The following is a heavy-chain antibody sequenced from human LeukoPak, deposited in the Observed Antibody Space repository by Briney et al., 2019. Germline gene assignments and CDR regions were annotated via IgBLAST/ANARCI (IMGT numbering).Heavy chain of an antibody. CDR1: GLTFSSYG. CDR3: AKDTEMATTDYYYYYGMDV. CDR2: IRYDGSNK. Sequence: GGSLRLSCAAPGLTFSSYGMHWVRQAPGKGLEWVAFIRYDGSNKYYADSVKGRFTISRDNSKNSLYLQMNSLRTEDTALYYCAKDTEMATTDYYYYYGMDVWGQGTTVTVSS. D-gene: IGHD5-24*01. J-gene: IGHJ6*02. V-gene: IGHV3-30*02.